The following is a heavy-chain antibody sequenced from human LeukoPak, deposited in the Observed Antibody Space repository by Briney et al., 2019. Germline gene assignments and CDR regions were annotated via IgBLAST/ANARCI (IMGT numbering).Heavy chain of an antibody. J-gene: IGHJ6*02. D-gene: IGHD2-15*01. CDR2: VYYSGST. Sequence: PSETLSLTCNVSGGSISSGSYWWSWIRQHPEKGLEWIGYVYYSGSTYYDPTRKSRVSISVDTSKNQLSLTLTSVTAADTAVYYCARGHRSSSAYHCNAMDVWGQGTTVTVSS. V-gene: IGHV4-31*03. CDR1: GGSISSGSYW. CDR3: ARGHRSSSAYHCNAMDV.